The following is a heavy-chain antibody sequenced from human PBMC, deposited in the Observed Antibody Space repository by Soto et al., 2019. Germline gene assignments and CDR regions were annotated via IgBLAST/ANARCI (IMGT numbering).Heavy chain of an antibody. CDR1: GFSLTTRGVG. CDR3: AHRPRGFSYYFDY. Sequence: QITLKESGPTLVKPTQTLTLTCTFSGFSLTTRGVGVGWIRQPPGKALEWLALIYWDYDEGYSPSLKSRLTITKDTSNNQVVLTLTNIDPVDTATYYCAHRPRGFSYYFDYWGQGTLVTVSS. J-gene: IGHJ4*02. D-gene: IGHD3-10*01. V-gene: IGHV2-5*02. CDR2: IYWDYDE.